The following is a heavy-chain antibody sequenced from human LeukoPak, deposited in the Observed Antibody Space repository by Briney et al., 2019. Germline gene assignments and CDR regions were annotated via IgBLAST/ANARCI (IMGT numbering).Heavy chain of an antibody. CDR1: GFTFSSHW. Sequence: GGFLRLSCAGSGFTFSSHWMNWVRQAPGKGLEWVASIKEDGSEKYYVDSVKGRFTISRDNAKNSLYLQMNSLRAEDTAVYYCARRGITISGVLVYHYSGMDVWGQGTTVTVSS. D-gene: IGHD3-3*01. CDR3: ARRGITISGVLVYHYSGMDV. J-gene: IGHJ6*02. V-gene: IGHV3-7*01. CDR2: IKEDGSEK.